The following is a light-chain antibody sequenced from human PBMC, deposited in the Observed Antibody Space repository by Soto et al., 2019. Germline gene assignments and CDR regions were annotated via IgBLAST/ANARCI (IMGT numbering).Light chain of an antibody. CDR2: DVS. Sequence: QSVLTQPASVSGSPGQSITISCTGTSSDVGGYNYVSWYQQHPGKAPKFMIYDVSNRPSGVSNRFSGSKSGNTASLTIPGLQAEDEADYYCSSYVGSKVFGGGTMVTVL. CDR3: SSYVGSKV. J-gene: IGLJ3*02. V-gene: IGLV2-14*01. CDR1: SSDVGGYNY.